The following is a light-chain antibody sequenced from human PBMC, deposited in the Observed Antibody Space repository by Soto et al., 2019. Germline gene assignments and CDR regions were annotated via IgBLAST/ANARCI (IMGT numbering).Light chain of an antibody. J-gene: IGKJ1*01. CDR1: QSVSNNY. CDR3: QQYGSAGR. V-gene: IGKV3-20*01. Sequence: EIVLTQSPGTLSLSPGERATLSCRASQSVSNNYLAWYQQKPGQAPRLLIYGESNTTAGIPDRFSGSGCGTGSTLTVSRLEPEDFAVYDCQQYGSAGRFGRGTKVVIK. CDR2: GES.